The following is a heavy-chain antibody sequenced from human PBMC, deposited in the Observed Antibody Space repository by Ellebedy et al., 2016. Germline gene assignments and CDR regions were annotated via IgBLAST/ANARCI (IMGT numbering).Heavy chain of an antibody. CDR1: GFTFSSYA. D-gene: IGHD4-17*01. V-gene: IGHV3-30-3*01. J-gene: IGHJ4*02. CDR2: ISYDGSNK. Sequence: GESLKISXAASGFTFSSYAMHWVRQAPGKGLEWVAVISYDGSNKYYADSVKGRFTISRDNSKNTLYLQMNSLRAEDTAVYYCARGSTVTTFDYFDYWGQGTLVTVSS. CDR3: ARGSTVTTFDYFDY.